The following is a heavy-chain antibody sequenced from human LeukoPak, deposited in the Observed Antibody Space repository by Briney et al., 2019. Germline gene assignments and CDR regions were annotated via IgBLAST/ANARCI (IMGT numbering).Heavy chain of an antibody. J-gene: IGHJ4*02. V-gene: IGHV1-2*02. D-gene: IGHD1-26*01. CDR1: GYTFTGYY. Sequence: ASVKVSCKASGYTFTGYYMHWVRQAPGQGLEWMGWINPNSGGTNYAQKFQGRVTMTRDTSISTAYMELSRLRSDDTAVYYCARGYSKWELLTRSYYFDYWGQGTLVTVSS. CDR2: INPNSGGT. CDR3: ARGYSKWELLTRSYYFDY.